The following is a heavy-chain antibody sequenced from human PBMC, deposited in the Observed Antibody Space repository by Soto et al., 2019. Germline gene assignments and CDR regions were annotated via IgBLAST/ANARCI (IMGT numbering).Heavy chain of an antibody. CDR3: GKGCLGWGYCYFLAN. CDR2: ISNDGTKE. J-gene: IGHJ4*02. D-gene: IGHD2-21*02. V-gene: IGHV3-30*18. Sequence: QVQLVESGGDVVQPGRSLRLSCAASGFTFNNYGMHWVRQAPGKGLEWVAIISNDGTKENYADSVEGRFTISRDNSKNTLHLQMNSLTPEDTAVYFCGKGCLGWGYCYFLANWGQGTLVTVSS. CDR1: GFTFNNYG.